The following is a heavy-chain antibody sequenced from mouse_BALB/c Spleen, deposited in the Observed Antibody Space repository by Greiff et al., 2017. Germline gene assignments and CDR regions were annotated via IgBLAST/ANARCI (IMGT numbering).Heavy chain of an antibody. CDR3: TRAYYGGY. CDR1: GFTFSSYT. V-gene: IGHV5-6-4*01. Sequence: EVQLVESGGGLVKPGGSLKLSCAASGFTFSSYTMAWVRQTPEKRLEWVATISSGGSYTYYPDSVKGRFTISRDNAKNTLYLQMSSLKSEDTAMYYGTRAYYGGYWGQGTTLTVSS. J-gene: IGHJ2*01. CDR2: ISSGGSYT.